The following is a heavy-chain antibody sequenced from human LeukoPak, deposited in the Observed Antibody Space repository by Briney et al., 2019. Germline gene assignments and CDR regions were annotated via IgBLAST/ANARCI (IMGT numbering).Heavy chain of an antibody. V-gene: IGHV3-7*01. Sequence: GGSLRLSCAASGFTFSSYWMSWVRQAPGKGLEWVANIKQDGSRIHYVDSVKGRFTISRDNAKNSLYLQMNSLRAEDTAVYYCARGPGIAAAGTVGYFDFWGQGTLVTVSS. D-gene: IGHD6-13*01. CDR2: IKQDGSRI. CDR3: ARGPGIAAAGTVGYFDF. CDR1: GFTFSSYW. J-gene: IGHJ4*02.